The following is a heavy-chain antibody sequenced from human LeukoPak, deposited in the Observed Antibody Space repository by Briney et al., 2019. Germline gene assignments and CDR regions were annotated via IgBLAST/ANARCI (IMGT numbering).Heavy chain of an antibody. CDR3: AGEVVVAAQRAFDY. J-gene: IGHJ4*02. V-gene: IGHV1-69*04. CDR2: IIPILGIA. CDR1: GGTFSSYA. Sequence: ASVKVSCKASGGTFSSYAISWARQAPGQGLEWMGRIIPILGIANYAQKFQGRVTITADKSTSTAYMELSSLRSEDTAVYYCAGEVVVAAQRAFDYWGQGTLVTVSS. D-gene: IGHD2-15*01.